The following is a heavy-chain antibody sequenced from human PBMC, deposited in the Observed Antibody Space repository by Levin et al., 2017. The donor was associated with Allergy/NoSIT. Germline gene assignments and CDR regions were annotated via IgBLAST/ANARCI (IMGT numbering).Heavy chain of an antibody. CDR1: GFTFSSYG. Sequence: SCAASGFTFSSYGMHWVRQAPGKGLEWVAVISYDGSNKYYADSVKGRFTISRDNSKNTLYLQMNSLRAEDTAVYYCANQLWFGPHAFDIWGQGTMVTVSS. D-gene: IGHD3-10*01. CDR2: ISYDGSNK. J-gene: IGHJ3*02. V-gene: IGHV3-30*18. CDR3: ANQLWFGPHAFDI.